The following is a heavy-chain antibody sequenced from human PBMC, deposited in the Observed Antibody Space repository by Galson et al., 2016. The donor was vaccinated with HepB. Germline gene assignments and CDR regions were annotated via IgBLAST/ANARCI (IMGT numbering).Heavy chain of an antibody. CDR2: ISSYGSTI. CDR3: ARVRWLEPLDY. CDR1: GFTFTTYE. J-gene: IGHJ4*02. V-gene: IGHV3-48*03. D-gene: IGHD6-19*01. Sequence: SLRLSCAASGFTFTTYEMTWVRRAPGKGLEWISYISSYGSTIYYADSVKGRFTISRDNAENSLYLQMNSLRAEDTAVYYCARVRWLEPLDYWGQGTLVTVSS.